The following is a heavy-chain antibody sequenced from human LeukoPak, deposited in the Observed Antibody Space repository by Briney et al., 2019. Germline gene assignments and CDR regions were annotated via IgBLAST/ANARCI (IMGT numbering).Heavy chain of an antibody. CDR2: ISAYNGNT. CDR3: ARARITIFGVVIIPTDY. J-gene: IGHJ4*02. CDR1: GYTFTSYG. D-gene: IGHD3-3*01. Sequence: ASVKVSCKASGYTFTSYGISWVRQAPGQGLEWMGWISAYNGNTNYAQKLQGRVTMTTDTSTSTAYMELRSLRSDDTAVYYCARARITIFGVVIIPTDYWGQGTLVTVSS. V-gene: IGHV1-18*01.